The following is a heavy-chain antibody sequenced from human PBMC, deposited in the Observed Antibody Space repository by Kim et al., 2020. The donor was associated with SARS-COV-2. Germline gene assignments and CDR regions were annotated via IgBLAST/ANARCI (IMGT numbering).Heavy chain of an antibody. CDR1: GFTFSSYD. J-gene: IGHJ6*02. Sequence: GGSLRLSCAASGFTFSSYDMSWVRQAPGKGLELVSAISGSGGSTYYADSVKGRFTISRDNSKNTLYLQMNSLRAEDTAVYYCAKVRARLLGYYYYGMDVWGQGTTVTVSS. D-gene: IGHD2-8*02. CDR3: AKVRARLLGYYYYGMDV. V-gene: IGHV3-23*01. CDR2: ISGSGGST.